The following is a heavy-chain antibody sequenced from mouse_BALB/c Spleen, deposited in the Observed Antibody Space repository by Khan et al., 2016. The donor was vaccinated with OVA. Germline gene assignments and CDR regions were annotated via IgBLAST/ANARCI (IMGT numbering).Heavy chain of an antibody. V-gene: IGHV14-3*02. CDR2: IAPQNGNT. CDR3: ARMARK. D-gene: IGHD2-3*01. Sequence: VQLQQSGAELVKSGATVKLSCTASALNIKATYMHWLKQWPEQGLEWSGRIAPQNGNTKYDSKFQGNATITAEISSNTAYLQPDSLTSDDTDVYYCARMARKRGQGTTLTFSS. CDR1: ALNIKATY. J-gene: IGHJ2*01.